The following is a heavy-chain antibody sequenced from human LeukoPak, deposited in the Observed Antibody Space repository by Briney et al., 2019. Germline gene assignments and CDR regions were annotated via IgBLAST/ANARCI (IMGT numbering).Heavy chain of an antibody. CDR3: AREPQGVVTGYYYYMDV. Sequence: SETLSLTCTVSGGSISSSSYYWGWIRQPPGKGLEWIGSIYYSGSTYYNPSLKSRVTISVDTSKNQFSLKLSSVTAADTAVYYCAREPQGVVTGYYYYMDVWGKGTTVTVSS. CDR1: GGSISSSSYY. J-gene: IGHJ6*03. CDR2: IYYSGST. V-gene: IGHV4-39*07. D-gene: IGHD3-22*01.